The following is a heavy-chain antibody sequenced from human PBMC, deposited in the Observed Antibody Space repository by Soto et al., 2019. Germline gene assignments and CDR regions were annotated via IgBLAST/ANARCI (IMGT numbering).Heavy chain of an antibody. J-gene: IGHJ3*02. V-gene: IGHV1-69*13. CDR1: GGTFSNYA. Sequence: SVKVSCKASGGTFSNYAFSWVRQAPGQGLDWMGAIIPIFGTTNFAQKFQGRVTMTADESTTTVYMELSSLRSDDTAIYYCARELPPGPGTFRDDAFDIWG. D-gene: IGHD2-2*01. CDR3: ARELPPGPGTFRDDAFDI. CDR2: IIPIFGTT.